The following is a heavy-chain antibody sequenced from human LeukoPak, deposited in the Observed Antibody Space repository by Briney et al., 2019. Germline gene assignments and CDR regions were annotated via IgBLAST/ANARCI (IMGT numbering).Heavy chain of an antibody. CDR2: IYFSGNT. Sequence: SETLSLTCAVSGGSISSSRYHRGWIRQPPGKGLEWIGSIYFSGNTDYNPSLKSRVTISVDTSTNQFSLKLSSVTAADTAVYYCARLLTVYDSSGYYYVWGQRTPVAVAS. CDR1: GGSISSSRYH. J-gene: IGHJ6*01. D-gene: IGHD3-22*01. CDR3: ARLLTVYDSSGYYYV. V-gene: IGHV4-39*01.